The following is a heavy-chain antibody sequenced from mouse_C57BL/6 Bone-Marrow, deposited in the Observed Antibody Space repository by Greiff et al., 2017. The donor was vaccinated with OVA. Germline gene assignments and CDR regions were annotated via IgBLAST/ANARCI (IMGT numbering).Heavy chain of an antibody. J-gene: IGHJ3*01. Sequence: EVKLQESGPVLARPGASVKMSCKTSGYTFTSYWMHWVKQRPGQGLEWIGAIYPGNSDTSYNQKFKGKAKLTAATPASTAYMELSSLTNEDSAVYYWTRSGTEGFAYWGQGTLVTVSA. CDR2: IYPGNSDT. CDR3: TRSGTEGFAY. D-gene: IGHD2-14*01. CDR1: GYTFTSYW. V-gene: IGHV1-5*01.